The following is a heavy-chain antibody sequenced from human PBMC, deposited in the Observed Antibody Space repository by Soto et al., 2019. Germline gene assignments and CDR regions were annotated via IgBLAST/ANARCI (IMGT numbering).Heavy chain of an antibody. V-gene: IGHV3-74*01. CDR2: INSDGGST. J-gene: IGHJ3*02. D-gene: IGHD3-10*01. CDR3: AKRFMVRGVIAHAFDI. CDR1: GFTFSSFW. Sequence: PGGSLRLSCAASGFTFSSFWMHWVRQAPGKGLVWVSRINSDGGSTNYADSVKGRFTISRDNAKNTLYLQMNSLRAEDTAVYYCAKRFMVRGVIAHAFDIWGQGTMVTVSS.